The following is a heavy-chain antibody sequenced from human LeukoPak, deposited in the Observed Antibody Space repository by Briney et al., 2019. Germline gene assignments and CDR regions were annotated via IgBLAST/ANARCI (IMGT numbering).Heavy chain of an antibody. Sequence: PSETLSHTCAVSGGSISSGGYSWSWIRQPPGKGLEWIGYIYHSGSTYYNPSLKSRVTISVDRSKNQFSLKLSSVTAADTAVYYCARGSGYDYPFDYWGQGTLVTVSS. J-gene: IGHJ4*02. CDR2: IYHSGST. CDR1: GGSISSGGYS. V-gene: IGHV4-30-2*01. D-gene: IGHD5-12*01. CDR3: ARGSGYDYPFDY.